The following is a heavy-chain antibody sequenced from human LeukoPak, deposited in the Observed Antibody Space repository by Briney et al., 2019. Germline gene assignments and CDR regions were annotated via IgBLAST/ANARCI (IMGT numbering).Heavy chain of an antibody. V-gene: IGHV4-61*02. CDR2: IYTSGST. D-gene: IGHD6-13*01. CDR3: ARERRSSSWYGWFDP. Sequence: SETLSLTCTVSGGSISSGGYYWTWIRQPAGKGLEWIGRIYTSGSTNYNPSLKSRVTMSVDTSKNQFSLKLSSVTAADTAVYYCARERRSSSWYGWFDPWGQGTLVTVSS. CDR1: GGSISSGGYY. J-gene: IGHJ5*02.